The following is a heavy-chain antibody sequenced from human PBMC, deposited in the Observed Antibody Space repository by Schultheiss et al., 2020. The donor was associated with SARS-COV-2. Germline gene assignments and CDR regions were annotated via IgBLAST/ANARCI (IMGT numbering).Heavy chain of an antibody. CDR2: ISYDGSNK. D-gene: IGHD2-15*01. CDR3: ARGGVVVVAARFDY. V-gene: IGHV3-30-3*01. CDR1: GFAFSSYD. J-gene: IGHJ4*02. Sequence: GESLKISCAASGFAFSSYDMHWVRQATGKGLEWVAVISYDGSNKYYADSVKGRFTISRDNSKNTLYLQMNSLRAEDTAVYYCARGGVVVVAARFDYWGQGTLVTVSS.